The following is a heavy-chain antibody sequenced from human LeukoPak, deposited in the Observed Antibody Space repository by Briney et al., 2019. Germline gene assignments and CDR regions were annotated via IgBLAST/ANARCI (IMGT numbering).Heavy chain of an antibody. D-gene: IGHD3-9*01. Sequence: GGSLRLSCAASGFTFSSYAMHWVRQAPGKGLEWVAVISYDGSNKYYADSVKGRFTISRDNSKNTLYLQMNSLRAEDTAVYYCAKDGLRYFGSFTEYYYYYMDVWGKGTTVTISS. CDR3: AKDGLRYFGSFTEYYYYYMDV. V-gene: IGHV3-30*04. J-gene: IGHJ6*03. CDR1: GFTFSSYA. CDR2: ISYDGSNK.